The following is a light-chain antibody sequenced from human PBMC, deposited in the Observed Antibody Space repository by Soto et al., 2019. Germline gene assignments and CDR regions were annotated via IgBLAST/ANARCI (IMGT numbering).Light chain of an antibody. CDR2: GDN. CDR1: GSSIGTNT. Sequence: QSVLTQPPSASGTPGQRVTISCSGSGSSIGTNTVNWYRQPPGTAPKLLIYGDNQRPSGVPDRFSGSKSGTSASLAISGLQSEDEADYYCAAWDGSLNNVLFGGGTQLTVL. V-gene: IGLV1-44*01. CDR3: AAWDGSLNNVL. J-gene: IGLJ2*01.